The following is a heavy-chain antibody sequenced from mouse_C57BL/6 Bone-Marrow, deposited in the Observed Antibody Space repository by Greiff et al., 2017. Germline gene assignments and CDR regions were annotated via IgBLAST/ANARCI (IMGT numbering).Heavy chain of an antibody. CDR3: ARQRVITTVVATRYFDY. CDR2: ISSGSSTI. Sequence: EVNVVESGGGLVKPGGSLKLSCAASGFTFSDYGMHWVRQAPEKGLEWVAYISSGSSTIYYADTVKGRFTISRDNAKNTLFLQMTSLRSEDTAMYYCARQRVITTVVATRYFDYWGQGTTLTVSS. CDR1: GFTFSDYG. J-gene: IGHJ2*01. D-gene: IGHD1-1*01. V-gene: IGHV5-17*01.